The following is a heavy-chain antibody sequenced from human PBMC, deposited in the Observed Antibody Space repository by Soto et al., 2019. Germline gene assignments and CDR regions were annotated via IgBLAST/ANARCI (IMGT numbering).Heavy chain of an antibody. D-gene: IGHD3-10*01. Sequence: QITLEASGPTLVKPTQTLTLTCTFSGFSLSSSGVGVGWIRQPPGEALEWLTLIYWDDDKRYSPSLKTRLTITKDTSKTQVVLIMTNMDPVDTATYYCPRYYFGSVLDFFDYCCQGTQVTVSS. CDR2: IYWDDDK. J-gene: IGHJ4*02. V-gene: IGHV2-5*02. CDR1: GFSLSSSGVG. CDR3: PRYYFGSVLDFFDY.